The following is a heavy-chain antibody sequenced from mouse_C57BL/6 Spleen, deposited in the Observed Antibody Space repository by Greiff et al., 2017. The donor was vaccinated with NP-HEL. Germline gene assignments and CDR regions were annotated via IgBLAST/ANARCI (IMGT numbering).Heavy chain of an antibody. V-gene: IGHV1-58*01. CDR1: GYTFTSYV. CDR3: ARSGRYEPYYLDY. CDR2: IYIGNGYT. J-gene: IGHJ2*01. Sequence: VHVQQSGAELVRPGSSVKMSCKTSGYTFTSYVINWVKQRPGQGLEWIGYIYIGNGYTEYNEKFKGKATLTSDTSSSTAYMQLNSLTSEDAAIYVYARSGRYEPYYLDYWGQGTTVTVSS. D-gene: IGHD2-10*02.